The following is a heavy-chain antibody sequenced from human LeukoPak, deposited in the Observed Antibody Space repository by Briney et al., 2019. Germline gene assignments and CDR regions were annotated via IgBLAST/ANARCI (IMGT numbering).Heavy chain of an antibody. V-gene: IGHV3-30-3*01. D-gene: IGHD6-19*01. Sequence: GGSLRLSCAASGFTFSSYWMSWVRQAPGKGLEWVAVISYDGSNKYYADSVKGRFTISRDNSKNTLYLQMNSLRAEDTAVYYCVVAVAGKGGYWGQGTLVTVSS. CDR1: GFTFSSYW. CDR3: VVAVAGKGGY. J-gene: IGHJ4*02. CDR2: ISYDGSNK.